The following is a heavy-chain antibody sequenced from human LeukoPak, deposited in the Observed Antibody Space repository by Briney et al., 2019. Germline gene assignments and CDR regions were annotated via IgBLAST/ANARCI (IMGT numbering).Heavy chain of an antibody. J-gene: IGHJ6*03. CDR3: TKYLQGLNQYLMDV. V-gene: IGHV3-7*01. CDR2: INQDGGTT. CDR1: GFTFSSRW. D-gene: IGHD6-25*01. Sequence: PGGSLRLSCAASGFTFSSRWMSWVRQAPGRGPEWVANINQDGGTTYYVASVKGRFTISRDNAKNSLSLQMSRLRAGDTAVYYCTKYLQGLNQYLMDVWGKGTTVTVSS.